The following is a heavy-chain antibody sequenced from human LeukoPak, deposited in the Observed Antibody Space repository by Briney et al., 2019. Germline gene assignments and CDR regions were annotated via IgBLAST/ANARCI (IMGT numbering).Heavy chain of an antibody. CDR1: GFTFSSYA. Sequence: GGSLRLSCAASGFTFSSYAMHWVRQAPGEGLEWVAVISYDGSNKYYADSVKGRFTISRDNSKNTLYLQMNSLRAEDTAVYYCAREASGAFDYWGQGTLVTVSS. CDR2: ISYDGSNK. V-gene: IGHV3-30*04. D-gene: IGHD4/OR15-4a*01. J-gene: IGHJ4*02. CDR3: AREASGAFDY.